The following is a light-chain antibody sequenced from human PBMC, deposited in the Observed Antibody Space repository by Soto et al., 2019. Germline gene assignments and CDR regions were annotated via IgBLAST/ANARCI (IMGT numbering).Light chain of an antibody. CDR3: ATWDGGLTPQGV. Sequence: QSVLSQPPSVSAAPGQRVTISCSGSSSNIGKYYVSWYQQVPDTAPTLLIYDNTQRPSGIPDRFSGSKSGTSATLAITGLQTGDEADYYCATWDGGLTPQGVFGTGTKVTVL. CDR2: DNT. V-gene: IGLV1-51*01. J-gene: IGLJ1*01. CDR1: SSNIGKYY.